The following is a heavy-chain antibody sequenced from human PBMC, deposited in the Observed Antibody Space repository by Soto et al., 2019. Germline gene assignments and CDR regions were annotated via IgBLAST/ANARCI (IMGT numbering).Heavy chain of an antibody. CDR1: GGSLSGSY. CDR2: IPYSGST. D-gene: IGHD2-15*01. V-gene: IGHV4-59*01. CDR3: TKYRRTDADGYSCDS. Sequence: PSETMSLTCTVSGGSLSGSYWSWIRQPPGKVMEWVGYIPYSGSTNYNPSLKSRVTMSVDSAKNQFSLQLSSVTAADTAVYFCTKYRRTDADGYSCDSWGQEARFTVSS. J-gene: IGHJ4*02.